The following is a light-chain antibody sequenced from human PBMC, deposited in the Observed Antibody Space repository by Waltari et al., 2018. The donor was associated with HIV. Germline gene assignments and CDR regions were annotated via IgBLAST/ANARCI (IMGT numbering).Light chain of an antibody. CDR3: CSYTGSSTRRPYV. Sequence: QSALTQPASVSGSPGQSITISCTGTRSDVGRYNLVSWNQQHPGKAPKVMIYEGSKRPSGVSNRFSGSKSGNTASLTISGLQAEDEADYYCCSYTGSSTRRPYVFGTGTKVTVL. J-gene: IGLJ1*01. CDR1: RSDVGRYNL. CDR2: EGS. V-gene: IGLV2-23*01.